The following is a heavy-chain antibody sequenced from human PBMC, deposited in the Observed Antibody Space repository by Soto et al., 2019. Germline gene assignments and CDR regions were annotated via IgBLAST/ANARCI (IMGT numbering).Heavy chain of an antibody. Sequence: SETLSLTCAVYGWSFSGYYWSWIRQPPGKGLEWIGEINHSGSTNYNPSLKSRVTISVDTSKNQFSLKLSSVTAADTAVYYCAREIRGYSYGWFDFDIWGQGTMVS. CDR3: AREIRGYSYGWFDFDI. D-gene: IGHD5-18*01. CDR1: GWSFSGYY. V-gene: IGHV4-34*01. CDR2: INHSGST. J-gene: IGHJ3*02.